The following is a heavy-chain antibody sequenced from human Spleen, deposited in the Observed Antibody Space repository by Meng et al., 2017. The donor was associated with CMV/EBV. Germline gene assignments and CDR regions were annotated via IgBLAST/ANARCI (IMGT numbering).Heavy chain of an antibody. CDR3: ARGGSHYKG. Sequence: LSLTCAVYGGSFSGHYWTWIRHSPGKGLEWIGDIYHSGSTNYNPSLKSRVSISVDTSKNQFSLKLNSVTAADTAVYYCARGGSHYKGWGQGTLVTVSS. D-gene: IGHD3-10*01. V-gene: IGHV4-34*01. CDR2: IYHSGST. J-gene: IGHJ4*02. CDR1: GGSFSGHY.